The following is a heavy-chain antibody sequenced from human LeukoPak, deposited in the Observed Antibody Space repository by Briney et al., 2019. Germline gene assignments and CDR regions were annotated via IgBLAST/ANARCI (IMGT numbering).Heavy chain of an antibody. J-gene: IGHJ6*03. V-gene: IGHV4-39*07. CDR3: AEEAAGSDYYYMDV. CDR2: IYYSGST. D-gene: IGHD6-13*01. Sequence: SETLSLTCTVSGGSIRSTSYYWGWIRQPPGKGLEWIGSIYYSGSTYYNPSLKSRVTISVDTSKNQFSLKLSSVTAADTAVYYCAEEAAGSDYYYMDVWGKGTTVTVSS. CDR1: GGSIRSTSYY.